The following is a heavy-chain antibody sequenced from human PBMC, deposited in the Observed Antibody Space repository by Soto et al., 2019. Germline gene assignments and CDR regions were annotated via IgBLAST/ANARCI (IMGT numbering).Heavy chain of an antibody. CDR2: IRSKAYGGTT. D-gene: IGHD3-16*01. CDR1: GFTFGDYA. Sequence: GGSLRLSCTASGFTFGDYAMSWFRQAPGKGLEWVGFIRSKAYGGTTEYAASVKGRFTISRDDSKSIAYLQMNSLKTEDTAVYYCTTYYDYIWGSYPDWNWGQGTLVTVSS. CDR3: TTYYDYIWGSYPDWN. V-gene: IGHV3-49*03. J-gene: IGHJ4*02.